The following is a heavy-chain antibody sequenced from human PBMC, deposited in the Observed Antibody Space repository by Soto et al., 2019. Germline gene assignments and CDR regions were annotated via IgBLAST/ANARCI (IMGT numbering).Heavy chain of an antibody. D-gene: IGHD3-22*01. J-gene: IGHJ4*02. CDR1: GFTFSDYY. CDR2: ISSSGNTI. CDR3: AKMCSENYYDPVFS. V-gene: IGHV3-11*01. Sequence: QVQLVESGGGLVKTSGSLRIACAASGFTFSDYYMSWVRQAPGKGLEWVSYISSSGNTIYYADSVKGRFTISRDNAMNSVYLQMNSLRAEETALYFCAKMCSENYYDPVFSWGQGTLVTVSS.